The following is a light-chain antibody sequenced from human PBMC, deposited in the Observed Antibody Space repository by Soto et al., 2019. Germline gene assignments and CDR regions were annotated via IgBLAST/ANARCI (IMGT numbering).Light chain of an antibody. V-gene: IGLV1-40*01. CDR3: QSYDMSLSGWV. CDR1: TSNIGTGYD. Sequence: QLVLTQPPSVSGAPGQRVTISCTGSTSNIGTGYDVHWYQQLPGTAPKLLIYGNSKRPSGVPDRISGSKSGSSASLAITGLQADDEADYYCQSYDMSLSGWVFGGGTKLTV. J-gene: IGLJ3*02. CDR2: GNS.